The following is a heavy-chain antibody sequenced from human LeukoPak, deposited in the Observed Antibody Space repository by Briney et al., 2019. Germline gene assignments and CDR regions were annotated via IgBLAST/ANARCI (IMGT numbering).Heavy chain of an antibody. D-gene: IGHD3-22*01. Sequence: GGSLRLSCAATGFTFSSYWMHWVRQAPGKGLVWVSRINSDGSSTSYADSVKGRFTISRDNAKNTLYLQMNSLRAEDTAVYYCARVSGSTYYYDSSGYYYFDYWGQGTLVTVSS. V-gene: IGHV3-74*01. CDR3: ARVSGSTYYYDSSGYYYFDY. CDR1: GFTFSSYW. CDR2: INSDGSST. J-gene: IGHJ4*02.